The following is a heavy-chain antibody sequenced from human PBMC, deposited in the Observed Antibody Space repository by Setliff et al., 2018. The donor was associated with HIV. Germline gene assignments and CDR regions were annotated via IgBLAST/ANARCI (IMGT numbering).Heavy chain of an antibody. Sequence: ASVKVSCKASGYTFTSYDINGVRQATGQGLEWMGWMNPNSGNTGYAQKFQGRVTMTRNTPISTAYMGLSRLRSEDPAVYYCAIFDYYGSGSYTDYWGQGTLVTVS. J-gene: IGHJ4*02. CDR3: AIFDYYGSGSYTDY. CDR2: MNPNSGNT. D-gene: IGHD3-10*01. CDR1: GYTFTSYD. V-gene: IGHV1-8*01.